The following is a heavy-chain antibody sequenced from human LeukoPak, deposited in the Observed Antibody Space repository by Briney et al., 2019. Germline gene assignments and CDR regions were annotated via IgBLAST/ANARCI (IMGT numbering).Heavy chain of an antibody. J-gene: IGHJ4*02. D-gene: IGHD2-8*01. CDR1: GYTFTGYY. V-gene: IGHV1-18*04. Sequence: ASVKVSCKASGYTFTGYYMHWVRQAPGQGLEWMGWISAQHGQTEYAPNSQDRVTMTTDTYTNTAYMELRSLRSDDTAVYYCAGSLGYCTSNVCYLKYWGQGTLVTVSS. CDR2: ISAQHGQT. CDR3: AGSLGYCTSNVCYLKY.